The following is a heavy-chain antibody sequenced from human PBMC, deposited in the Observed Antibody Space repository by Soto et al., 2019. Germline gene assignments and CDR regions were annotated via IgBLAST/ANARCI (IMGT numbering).Heavy chain of an antibody. D-gene: IGHD1-26*01. J-gene: IGHJ3*02. Sequence: HPGGSLRLSCAASGFTFSSYAMHWVRQAPGKGLEYVSAISSNGGSTYYADSVKGRFTISGDNSKNTLYLQMGSLRAEDMAVYYCARSGSYGAFDIWGQGTMVTVSS. CDR1: GFTFSSYA. V-gene: IGHV3-64*02. CDR3: ARSGSYGAFDI. CDR2: ISSNGGST.